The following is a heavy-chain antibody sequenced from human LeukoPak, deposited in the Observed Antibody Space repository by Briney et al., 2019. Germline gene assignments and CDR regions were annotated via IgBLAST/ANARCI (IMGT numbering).Heavy chain of an antibody. V-gene: IGHV3-9*01. CDR3: AKGTTLEYCSSTSCPLDY. Sequence: GGSLRLSCAASGFTFDDYAMHWVRQAPGKGLEWVSGISWNSGSIGYADSVKGRFTISRDNSKNTLYLQINSLRAEDTAVYYCAKGTTLEYCSSTSCPLDYWGQGTLVTVSS. J-gene: IGHJ4*02. CDR2: ISWNSGSI. D-gene: IGHD2-2*01. CDR1: GFTFDDYA.